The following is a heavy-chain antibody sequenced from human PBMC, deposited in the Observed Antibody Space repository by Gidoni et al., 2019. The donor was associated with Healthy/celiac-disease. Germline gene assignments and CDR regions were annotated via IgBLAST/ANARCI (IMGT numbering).Heavy chain of an antibody. CDR2: IYYSGST. Sequence: QVQLQESGPGLVKPSATLSLTCTVSGGSISSYYWSWIRQPPGKGLEWIGYIYYSGSTNYNPSRKSRVTISVDTSKNQFSLKLSSVTAADTAVYYCAREVGYYDSSGYYHVNYFDYWGQGTLVTVSS. CDR1: GGSISSYY. D-gene: IGHD3-22*01. J-gene: IGHJ4*02. CDR3: AREVGYYDSSGYYHVNYFDY. V-gene: IGHV4-59*01.